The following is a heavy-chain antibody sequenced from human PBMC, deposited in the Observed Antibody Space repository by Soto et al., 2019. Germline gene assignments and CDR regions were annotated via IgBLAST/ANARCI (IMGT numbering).Heavy chain of an antibody. CDR2: IYASGST. CDR3: ARERVSSSWYYFDY. J-gene: IGHJ4*02. D-gene: IGHD6-13*01. CDR1: GGSISSYY. Sequence: SETLSLTCTVSGGSISSYYWSWIRQPAGKGLEWIGRIYASGSTNYNPSLKSRVTMSVDTSKNQFSLKLSSVTAADTAVYYCARERVSSSWYYFDYWGQGTLVTVSS. V-gene: IGHV4-4*07.